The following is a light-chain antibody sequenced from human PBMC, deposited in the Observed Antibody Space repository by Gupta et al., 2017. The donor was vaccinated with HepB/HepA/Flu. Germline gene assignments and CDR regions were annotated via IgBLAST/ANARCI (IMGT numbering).Light chain of an antibody. CDR2: WES. J-gene: IGKJ1*01. CDR1: QSGLFSSNNKNY. CDR3: KQDDRTPRA. Sequence: DILMTPSPASLPVSPADTATINCKSSQSGLFSSNNKNYLAWYQQKPGQPPRLLIYWESTRESGVPDRFSGSGSGTDFTLTISSLQAEDVAVDYCKQDDRTPRAFGHGTKVEIQ. V-gene: IGKV4-1*01.